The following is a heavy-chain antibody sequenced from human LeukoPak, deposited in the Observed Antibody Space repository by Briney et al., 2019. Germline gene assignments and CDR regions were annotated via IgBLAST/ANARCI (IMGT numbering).Heavy chain of an antibody. J-gene: IGHJ6*02. V-gene: IGHV4-61*02. CDR3: ARERSTIFGVVIIAYGMDV. CDR2: IYTSGST. Sequence: PSETLSLICTVSGGSINSGSYYWSWIRQPAGKGLEWIGRIYTSGSTNYNPSLKSRVTISVDTSKNQFSLKLSSVTAADTAVYYCARERSTIFGVVIIAYGMDVWGQGTTVTVSS. D-gene: IGHD3-3*01. CDR1: GGSINSGSYY.